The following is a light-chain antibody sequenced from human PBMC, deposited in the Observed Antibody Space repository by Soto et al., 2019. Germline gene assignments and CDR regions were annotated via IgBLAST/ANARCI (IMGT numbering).Light chain of an antibody. CDR1: QSFNSIY. J-gene: IGKJ1*01. Sequence: EIVLPQSPGTLSLSPGESATLSCRASQSFNSIYLAWYQQKPGQAPRLLIYGASSRATGIPDRFRGSGSGTDFTLTISRLEPEDFAVYYCQQYNNWPPWTFGQGTKVDIK. V-gene: IGKV3-20*01. CDR3: QQYNNWPPWT. CDR2: GAS.